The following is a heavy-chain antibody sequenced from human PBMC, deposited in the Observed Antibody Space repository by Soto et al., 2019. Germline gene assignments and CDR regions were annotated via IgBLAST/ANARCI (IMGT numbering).Heavy chain of an antibody. CDR3: ASTNPYSSSWYYFDY. CDR1: GYTFINFD. D-gene: IGHD6-13*01. J-gene: IGHJ4*02. V-gene: IGHV1-8*02. CDR2: MNPGSGKT. Sequence: GASVKVSCRASGYTFINFDISWVRQADGQGLEWLGWMNPGSGKTGYASKFQGRVAMTRDTSASTAYVELSSLRSEDTAVYYCASTNPYSSSWYYFDYWGQGTLVTFSS.